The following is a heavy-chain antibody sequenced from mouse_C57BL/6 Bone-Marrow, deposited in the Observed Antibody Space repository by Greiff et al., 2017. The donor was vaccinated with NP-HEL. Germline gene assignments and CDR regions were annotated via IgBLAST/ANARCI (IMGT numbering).Heavy chain of an antibody. CDR3: TEGVWDRWYFDV. V-gene: IGHV6-3*01. CDR2: IRLKSDNYAT. J-gene: IGHJ1*03. CDR1: GFTFSNYW. D-gene: IGHD3-3*01. Sequence: EVMLVESGGGLVQPGGSMKLSCVASGFTFSNYWMNWVRQSPEKGLEWVAQIRLKSDNYATHYAESVKGRFTISRDDSKSSVYLQMNNLRAEDTGMYYCTEGVWDRWYFDVWGTGTTVTVSS.